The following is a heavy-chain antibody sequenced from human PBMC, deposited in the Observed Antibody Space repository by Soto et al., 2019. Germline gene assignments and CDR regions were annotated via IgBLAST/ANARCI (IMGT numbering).Heavy chain of an antibody. Sequence: GGSLRLSCAASGFTFSSYAMSWVRQAPGKGLEWVSAISGSGGSTYYADSVKGRFTISRDNSKNTLYLQMNSLRAEDKAVYYRAEEKDYGDFYYYYGMDVWGQGTTVTVSS. J-gene: IGHJ6*02. CDR2: ISGSGGST. CDR1: GFTFSSYA. D-gene: IGHD4-17*01. CDR3: AEEKDYGDFYYYYGMDV. V-gene: IGHV3-23*01.